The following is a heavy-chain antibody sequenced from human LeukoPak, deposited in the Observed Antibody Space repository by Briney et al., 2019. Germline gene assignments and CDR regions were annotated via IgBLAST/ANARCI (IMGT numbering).Heavy chain of an antibody. CDR2: IYYSGYT. D-gene: IGHD6-19*01. CDR1: GGSINSYY. CDR3: ASSKTNGDSSGWYAWFDP. Sequence: SETLSLTCTVSGGSINSYYWSWIRQPPGKGLEWLGYIYYSGYTNYNPSLKSRVTISVDTSKNQFSLKLSSVTAADTAVYYCASSKTNGDSSGWYAWFDPWGQGTLVTVSS. J-gene: IGHJ5*02. V-gene: IGHV4-59*01.